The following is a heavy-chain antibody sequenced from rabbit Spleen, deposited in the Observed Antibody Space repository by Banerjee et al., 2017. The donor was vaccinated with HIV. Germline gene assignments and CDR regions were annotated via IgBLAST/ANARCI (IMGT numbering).Heavy chain of an antibody. Sequence: QSLEVSGGDLVKPGASLTLTCKASGFSFSDRDGMGWVRQAPGKGLQWIACINTYTGKPVYATWAKGRFTISRTSSTTVTLQMTSLTAADTATYFCARDLAGAIGWNFYLWGPGTLVTVS. CDR2: INTYTGKP. V-gene: IGHV1S40*01. CDR1: GFSFSDRDG. CDR3: ARDLAGAIGWNFYL. D-gene: IGHD4-1*01. J-gene: IGHJ4*01.